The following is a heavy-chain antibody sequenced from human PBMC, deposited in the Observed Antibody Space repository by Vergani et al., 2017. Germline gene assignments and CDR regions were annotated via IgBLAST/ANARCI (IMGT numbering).Heavy chain of an antibody. J-gene: IGHJ3*02. D-gene: IGHD3-22*01. V-gene: IGHV5-51*03. CDR2: IYSGDSDT. Sequence: EVQLVQSGAEVKKPGESLKISCKGSGYSFTSYWIGCVRQMPGKGLEWMGIIYSGDSDTRYSPSFQGQVTISADKSISTAYLQWSSLKASDTAMYYCAGYYYDSSGSYDAFDIWGQGTMVTVSS. CDR1: GYSFTSYW. CDR3: AGYYYDSSGSYDAFDI.